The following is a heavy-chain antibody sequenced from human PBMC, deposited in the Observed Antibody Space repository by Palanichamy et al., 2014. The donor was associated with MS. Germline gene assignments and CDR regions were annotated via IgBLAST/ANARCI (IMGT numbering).Heavy chain of an antibody. Sequence: EVQLVESGGGLVQPGGSLRLSCAASGFTFGSYSMNWVRQAPGKGLEWISYISSSSTIYYGDSVKGRFTVSRDNAKNSLYLQMNSLRAEDTAVYFCVSGWFGELLTQSSHFEFWGRGMLVTVSS. CDR3: VSGWFGELLTQSSHFEF. CDR2: ISSSSTI. CDR1: GFTFGSYS. V-gene: IGHV3-48*04. D-gene: IGHD3-10*01. J-gene: IGHJ4*02.